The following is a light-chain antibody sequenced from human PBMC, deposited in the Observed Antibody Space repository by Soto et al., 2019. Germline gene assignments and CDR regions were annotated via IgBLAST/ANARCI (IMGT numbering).Light chain of an antibody. CDR1: QSVSSY. J-gene: IGKJ5*01. V-gene: IGKV3-11*01. Sequence: EIVLTQSPATLSLSPGERATLSCRASQSVSSYLAWYQQNPGQAPRLLIYDASNRATGIPARFGGSGSGTDFTLTISSLEPEDFAVYYCQQRYNWPPITFGQGTRLEIK. CDR2: DAS. CDR3: QQRYNWPPIT.